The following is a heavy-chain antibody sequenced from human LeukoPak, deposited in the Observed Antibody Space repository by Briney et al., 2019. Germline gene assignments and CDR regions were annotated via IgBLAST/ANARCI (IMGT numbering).Heavy chain of an antibody. Sequence: SVKVSCKAPGGTFSSYAISWVRQAPGQGLEWMGGIIPIFGTANYAQKFQGRVTITADKSTSTAYMELSSLRSEDTAVYYCARAGIAAAGSVNWFDPWGQGTLVTVSS. J-gene: IGHJ5*02. D-gene: IGHD6-13*01. CDR2: IIPIFGTA. V-gene: IGHV1-69*06. CDR3: ARAGIAAAGSVNWFDP. CDR1: GGTFSSYA.